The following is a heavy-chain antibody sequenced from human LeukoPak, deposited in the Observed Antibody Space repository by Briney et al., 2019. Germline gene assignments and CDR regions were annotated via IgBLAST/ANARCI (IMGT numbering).Heavy chain of an antibody. CDR1: GITLSHYG. Sequence: GGSLRLSCVVSGITLSHYGMSWVRQAPGKGLEWVAGISDSGGRTNYADSVKGRFTISRDSPKNTLYLQMNSLRAEDTAVYFCAKRGVVIRVILVGFHQEAYSFDSWGQGALVTVSS. CDR3: AKRGVVIRVILVGFHQEAYSFDS. CDR2: ISDSGGRT. V-gene: IGHV3-23*01. D-gene: IGHD3-22*01. J-gene: IGHJ4*02.